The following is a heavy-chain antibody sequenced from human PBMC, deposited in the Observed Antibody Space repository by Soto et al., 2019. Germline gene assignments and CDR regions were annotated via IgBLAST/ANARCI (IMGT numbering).Heavy chain of an antibody. Sequence: SETLSLTCTVSGGSISSSSYYWGWIRQPPGKGLEWIGSIYYSGSTYYNPSLKSRVTISVDTSKNQFSLKLSSVTAADTAVYYCARTCDILTGYSYYYYYYMDVWGKGTTVTVSS. CDR1: GGSISSSSYY. CDR2: IYYSGST. V-gene: IGHV4-39*01. J-gene: IGHJ6*03. D-gene: IGHD3-9*01. CDR3: ARTCDILTGYSYYYYYYMDV.